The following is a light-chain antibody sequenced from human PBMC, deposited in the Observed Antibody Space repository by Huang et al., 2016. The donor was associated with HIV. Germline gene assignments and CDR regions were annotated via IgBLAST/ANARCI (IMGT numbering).Light chain of an antibody. V-gene: IGKV2-28*01. CDR3: MHAIESPRT. CDR2: LGS. J-gene: IGKJ1*01. Sequence: DIVMTQSPLSLSVTPGEPASISCRSSQSLLNSNGYNYLDWYFQKPGQSPQLLIYLGSNRASGVPDRFSGSGAGTDFTLKSSRVEAEDVGVYYCMHAIESPRTCGQGTKVEIK. CDR1: QSLLNSNGYNY.